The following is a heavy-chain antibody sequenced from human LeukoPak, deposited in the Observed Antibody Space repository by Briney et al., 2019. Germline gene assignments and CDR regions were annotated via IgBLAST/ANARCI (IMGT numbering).Heavy chain of an antibody. Sequence: SETLPLTCTVSGGSISSSSYYWGWIRQPPGKGLEWIGSIYYSGSTYYNPSLKSRVTISVDTSKNQFSLKLSSVTAADTAVYYCARQEPNYDSSGYYYYWGQGTLVTVSS. J-gene: IGHJ4*02. V-gene: IGHV4-39*01. CDR1: GGSISSSSYY. D-gene: IGHD3-22*01. CDR2: IYYSGST. CDR3: ARQEPNYDSSGYYYY.